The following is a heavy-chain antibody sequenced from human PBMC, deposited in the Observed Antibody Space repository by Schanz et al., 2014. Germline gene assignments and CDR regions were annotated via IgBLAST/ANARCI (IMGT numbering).Heavy chain of an antibody. V-gene: IGHV3-21*02. Sequence: EVQLVESGGGLVKPGGSLRLSCGVSGFTASSHSMNWVRQAPGKGLEWVSYVSRSTPDIYYADSVKGRFTMSRDNAKSSVFLQMNSLRAEDTAVYYCVRDSFFAFDYWGQGTLVTVSA. D-gene: IGHD3-3*01. CDR2: VSRSTPDI. J-gene: IGHJ4*02. CDR1: GFTASSHS. CDR3: VRDSFFAFDY.